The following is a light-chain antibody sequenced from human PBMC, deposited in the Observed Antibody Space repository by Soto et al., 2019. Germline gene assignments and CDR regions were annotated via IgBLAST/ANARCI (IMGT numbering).Light chain of an antibody. J-gene: IGKJ1*01. V-gene: IGKV1-5*03. CDR2: EAS. CDR3: QQYKTYSWT. CDR1: QNIDSG. Sequence: GDRVSITCRASQNIDSGLAWYQPKPGKAPVLLIHEASSLEGGVPSRFSGSGSGTDFTLSISSLQPDDFATYYCQQYKTYSWTFGQGTRLEI.